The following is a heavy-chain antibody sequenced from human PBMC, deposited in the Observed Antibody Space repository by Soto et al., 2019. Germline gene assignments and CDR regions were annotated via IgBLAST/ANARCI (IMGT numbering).Heavy chain of an antibody. CDR2: ISDSGGTS. V-gene: IGHV3-23*04. CDR1: GFIFSNYV. Sequence: EVQLVDSGGGLVQPGGSLRLSCAASGFIFSNYVMGWVRQAPGKGLEWVSSISDSGGTSYYADSVKGRFTISRDNSKNTLYLQMNSLRAEDTAIYYCAKRPRALLTFDYWGQGTLVTVTS. D-gene: IGHD1-26*01. J-gene: IGHJ4*02. CDR3: AKRPRALLTFDY.